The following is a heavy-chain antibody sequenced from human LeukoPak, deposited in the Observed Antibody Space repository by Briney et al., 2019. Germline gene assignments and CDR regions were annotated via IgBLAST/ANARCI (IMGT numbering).Heavy chain of an antibody. CDR1: GFTFSSYS. J-gene: IGHJ4*02. CDR2: ISPGGDTT. Sequence: PGGSLRLSCAASGFTFSSYSMNWVRQAPGKGLEWVSVISPGGDTTYYADSVKGRFTISRDNSKNTLYLQMNRLRGEDTAIYYCARDNDWAFHYWGQGTLVTVSS. D-gene: IGHD3-9*01. CDR3: ARDNDWAFHY. V-gene: IGHV3-23*01.